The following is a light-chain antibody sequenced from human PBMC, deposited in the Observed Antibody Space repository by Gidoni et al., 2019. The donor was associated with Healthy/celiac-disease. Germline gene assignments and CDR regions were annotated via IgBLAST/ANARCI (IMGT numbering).Light chain of an antibody. CDR2: DAS. V-gene: IGKV3-11*01. CDR1: QSVSSY. CDR3: QQRGNWPLT. J-gene: IGKJ4*01. Sequence: ETALTQSPATLSLSPGERATPSCRTSQSVSSYLAWYQQKPGQAPRLLIYDASNRATGIPARFSGSGSGTDFTLTISSLEPEDFAVYYCQQRGNWPLTFGGGTKVEIK.